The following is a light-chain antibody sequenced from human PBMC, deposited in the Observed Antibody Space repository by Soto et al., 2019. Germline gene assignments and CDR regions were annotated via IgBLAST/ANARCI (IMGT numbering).Light chain of an antibody. V-gene: IGKV1-12*01. CDR3: QHANSFPIT. Sequence: DIQMTQSPSSVSASVGDTVTITCRASQGLKFLAWYQQKPGKAPRLLIYEATNLQSGVPPRFSGSGSWTDFTLAISTPQPEDFPTYFCQHANSFPITSGRGTRLEIK. CDR2: EAT. CDR1: QGLKF. J-gene: IGKJ5*01.